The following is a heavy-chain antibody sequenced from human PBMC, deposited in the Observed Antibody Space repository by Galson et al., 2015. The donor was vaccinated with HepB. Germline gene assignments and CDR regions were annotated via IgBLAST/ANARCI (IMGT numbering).Heavy chain of an antibody. CDR2: IHPSESFS. V-gene: IGHV5-10-1*01. CDR3: TRHIETPTAAGSLNFAY. D-gene: IGHD6-13*01. Sequence: SCKGSGYTFSTYWISWVRQMPGKGLEWMGRIHPSESFSDYRPSFQGHVTISADKSINTVYLQWTSLQASNTAMYYCTRHIETPTAAGSLNFAYWGQGTLVTVS. CDR1: GYTFSTYW. J-gene: IGHJ4*02.